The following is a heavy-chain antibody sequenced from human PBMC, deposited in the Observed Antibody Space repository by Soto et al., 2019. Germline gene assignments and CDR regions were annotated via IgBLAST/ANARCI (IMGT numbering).Heavy chain of an antibody. CDR2: IIPMYGIA. CDR1: GGSFSDYA. J-gene: IGHJ6*02. CDR3: ARGYRHGYLYALDV. Sequence: QVQLVQSGAEVKKPGSSVKVSCKTYGGSFSDYAINWVRQAPGQGLEWMGGIIPMYGIANYAPKFQGRVTITADESTRTAYMEVSSLRSEDTALFYCARGYRHGYLYALDVWGQGTTVTVSS. D-gene: IGHD5-18*01. V-gene: IGHV1-69*01.